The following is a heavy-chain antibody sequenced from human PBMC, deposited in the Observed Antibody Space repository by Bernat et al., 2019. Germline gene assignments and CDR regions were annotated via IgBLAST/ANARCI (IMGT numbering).Heavy chain of an antibody. V-gene: IGHV4-34*01. J-gene: IGHJ6*02. CDR3: ARVSAVVTPLRWTHYYYGMDV. D-gene: IGHD4-23*01. Sequence: QVQLQQWGAGLLKPSETLSLTCAVYGGSFSGYYWSWIRQPPGKGLEWIGEINHSGSTNYNPSLKSRVTISVDTSKNQFSLKLSSVTAADTAVYYCARVSAVVTPLRWTHYYYGMDVWGQGTTVTVSS. CDR2: INHSGST. CDR1: GGSFSGYY.